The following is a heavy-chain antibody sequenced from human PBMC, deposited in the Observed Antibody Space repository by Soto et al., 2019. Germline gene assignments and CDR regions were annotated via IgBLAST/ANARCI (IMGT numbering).Heavy chain of an antibody. CDR2: IHYNGNT. V-gene: IGHV4-59*01. CDR1: GAPISSYP. CDR3: AREGNLGRWIQPLDS. J-gene: IGHJ4*02. D-gene: IGHD2-2*03. Sequence: SETLPLTCIVSGAPISSYPWSWIRQPPGKGLEWIGNIHYNGNTKYSPSLKSRVTMSVDTSKNHFSLKLISVTTADTAVYFCAREGNLGRWIQPLDSWGQGTLVTVS.